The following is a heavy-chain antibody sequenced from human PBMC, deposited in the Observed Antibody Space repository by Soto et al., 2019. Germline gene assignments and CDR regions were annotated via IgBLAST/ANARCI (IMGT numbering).Heavy chain of an antibody. CDR1: GFTFSSYS. J-gene: IGHJ4*02. D-gene: IGHD3-10*01. V-gene: IGHV3-48*02. CDR3: ARVPLWRYVFGGLFDY. CDR2: ISSSSSTI. Sequence: GGSLRLSCAASGFTFSSYSMNWVRQAPGKGLEWVSYISSSSSTIYYADSVKGRFTISRDNAKNSLYLQMNSLRDEDTAVYYCARVPLWRYVFGGLFDYWGQGTLVTVSS.